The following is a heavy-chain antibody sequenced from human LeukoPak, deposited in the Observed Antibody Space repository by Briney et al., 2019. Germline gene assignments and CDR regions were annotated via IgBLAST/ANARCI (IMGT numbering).Heavy chain of an antibody. CDR1: GYTFTSYY. J-gene: IGHJ3*02. CDR3: ASYGQGYCSGGSCYARGAFDI. D-gene: IGHD2-15*01. Sequence: GASVKVSCKASGYTFTSYYMHWVRQAPGQGLEWMGIINPSGGSTGYAQKFQGRVTMTRDTSTSTVYMELSSLRSEDTAVYYCASYGQGYCSGGSCYARGAFDIWGQGTMVTVSS. CDR2: INPSGGST. V-gene: IGHV1-46*01.